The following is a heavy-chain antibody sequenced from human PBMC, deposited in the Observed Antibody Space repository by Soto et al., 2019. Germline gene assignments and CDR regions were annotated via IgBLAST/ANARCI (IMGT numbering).Heavy chain of an antibody. J-gene: IGHJ6*02. CDR2: IYYSGST. D-gene: IGHD3-3*01. V-gene: IGHV4-61*01. CDR3: ARVGPRITIFGVVIFPPNYYYYGMDV. CDR1: GGYVSSGSYY. Sequence: SETLSLTCTVSGGYVSSGSYYWSWIRQPPGKGLEWIGYIYYSGSTNYNPSLKSRVTISVDTSKNQFSLKLSSVTAADTAVYYCARVGPRITIFGVVIFPPNYYYYGMDVWGQGTTVTVSS.